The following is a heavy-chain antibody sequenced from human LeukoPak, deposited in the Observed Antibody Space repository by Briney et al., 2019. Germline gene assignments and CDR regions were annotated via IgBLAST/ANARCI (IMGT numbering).Heavy chain of an antibody. CDR2: MSPSRGNT. CDR3: ARRIAAGGTAIGY. Sequence: ASLKVSCKASGYTFTSYDNNWVRYAPGQGLEWRGWMSPSRGNTGYVKKYQGSVSMTRNTSISTAYMGLSSVISADTAMYYCARRIAAGGTAIGYWGQGTLVTVSS. V-gene: IGHV1-8*01. CDR1: GYTFTSYD. J-gene: IGHJ4*02. D-gene: IGHD6-13*01.